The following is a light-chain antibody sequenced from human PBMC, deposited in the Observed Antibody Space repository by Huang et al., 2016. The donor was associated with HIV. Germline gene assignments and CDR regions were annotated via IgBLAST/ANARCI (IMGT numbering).Light chain of an antibody. CDR3: QQYAEYPYT. Sequence: DIQMTQSPSTLSASVGDRVTITCRASQSINILLAWYQQKPGKAPKLLIYKASNLEDGVPSRFSGSASGTEFILTIGSLQPEDFATYYCQQYAEYPYTFGRGTKLEIK. J-gene: IGKJ2*01. CDR1: QSINIL. V-gene: IGKV1-5*03. CDR2: KAS.